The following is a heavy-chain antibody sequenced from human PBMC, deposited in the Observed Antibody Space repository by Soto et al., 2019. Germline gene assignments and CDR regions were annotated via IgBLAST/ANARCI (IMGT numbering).Heavy chain of an antibody. V-gene: IGHV4-59*01. CDR3: ARVGVDGSGSYFIDY. CDR2: IYYSGST. Sequence: QVQLQESGPGLVKPSETLSLTCTVSGGSISSYYWSWIRQPPGKGLEWIGYIYYSGSTNYNPSLKSRVTISVDTSKNQFSLKLSSVIAADTAVYYCARVGVDGSGSYFIDYWGQGTLVTVSS. J-gene: IGHJ4*02. D-gene: IGHD3-10*01. CDR1: GGSISSYY.